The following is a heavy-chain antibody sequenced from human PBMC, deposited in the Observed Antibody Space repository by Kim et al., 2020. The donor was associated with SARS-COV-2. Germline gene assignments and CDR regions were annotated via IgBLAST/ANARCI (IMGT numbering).Heavy chain of an antibody. D-gene: IGHD6-19*01. J-gene: IGHJ1*01. Sequence: GGSLRLSCAASGFIFTNYWMSWVRQAPGKGLEWVGNINQDGSEKYYVDSVKGRFSSSRDNAKNSLYLQMNSLRVEDTAVYYCVRAVWYSSGWDPFQHWGQGTLVVVSS. CDR1: GFIFTNYW. V-gene: IGHV3-7*03. CDR2: INQDGSEK. CDR3: VRAVWYSSGWDPFQH.